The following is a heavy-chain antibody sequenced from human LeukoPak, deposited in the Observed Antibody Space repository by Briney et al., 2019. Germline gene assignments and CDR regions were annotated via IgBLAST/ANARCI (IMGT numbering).Heavy chain of an antibody. CDR1: GFTFSSYE. J-gene: IGHJ5*02. CDR2: ISSSGTTI. V-gene: IGHV3-48*03. CDR3: ARVGVVVAATGNLWFDP. Sequence: RGSLRLSCAASGFTFSSYEMNWVRQAPGKGLEWVSYISSSGTTIYYADSVKGRFTISRDNAKNSLYLQMNSLRAEDTAVYYCARVGVVVAATGNLWFDPWGQGTLVTVSS. D-gene: IGHD2-15*01.